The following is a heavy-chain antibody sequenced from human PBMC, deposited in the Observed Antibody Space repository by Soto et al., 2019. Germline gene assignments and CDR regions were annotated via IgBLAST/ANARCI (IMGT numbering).Heavy chain of an antibody. CDR3: AKSQIPGYSSSWYPLDY. D-gene: IGHD6-13*01. CDR2: ISVSGGST. CDR1: GFTFSSYA. J-gene: IGHJ4*02. Sequence: PGGSLRLSCAASGFTFSSYAMSWVRQAPWKWLEWVSAISVSGGSTYYADSVKVRFTISRDNSKNTLYLQMNSLRAEDTAVYYCAKSQIPGYSSSWYPLDYWGQGTLLTVSS. V-gene: IGHV3-23*01.